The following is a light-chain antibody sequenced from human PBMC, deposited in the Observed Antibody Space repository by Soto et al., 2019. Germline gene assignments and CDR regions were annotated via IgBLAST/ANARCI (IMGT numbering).Light chain of an antibody. Sequence: QSVLTQPPSASGAPGQSVTISCTGASSDVGGYNFVSWYQHHPGKAPRLMIYDVTQRPSGVPDRFSGSKSGNTAALTVSGLQDDDDAYYHCSAYAGSSIPVAFGGGTKLTVL. CDR1: SSDVGGYNF. J-gene: IGLJ2*01. CDR3: SAYAGSSIPVA. V-gene: IGLV2-8*01. CDR2: DVT.